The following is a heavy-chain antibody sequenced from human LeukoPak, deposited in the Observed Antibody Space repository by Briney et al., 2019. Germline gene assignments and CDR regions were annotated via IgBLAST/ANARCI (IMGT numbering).Heavy chain of an antibody. Sequence: PSETLSLTCTVSGVSISSSSYYWGWIRQPPGKGLEWIGSIYYSGSTYYNPSLKSRVTISVDTSKNQFSLKLSSVTAADTAVYYCARTATFPYYFDYWGQGTLVTVSS. CDR2: IYYSGST. CDR1: GVSISSSSYY. CDR3: ARTATFPYYFDY. V-gene: IGHV4-39*01. J-gene: IGHJ4*02. D-gene: IGHD5-18*01.